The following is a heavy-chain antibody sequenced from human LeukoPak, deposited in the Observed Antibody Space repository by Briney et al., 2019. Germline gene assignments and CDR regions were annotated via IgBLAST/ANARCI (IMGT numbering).Heavy chain of an antibody. CDR1: GFTFSSYS. J-gene: IGHJ4*02. D-gene: IGHD4-17*01. CDR3: GTWTTVAKYFDY. CDR2: ISSSSSYI. Sequence: GGSLRLSCAASGFTFSSYSMNWVRQAPGKGLEWVSSISSSSSYIYYADSVKGRFTISRDNAKNSLYLQMNSLRAEDTAVYYCGTWTTVAKYFDYWGQGTLVTVSS. V-gene: IGHV3-21*01.